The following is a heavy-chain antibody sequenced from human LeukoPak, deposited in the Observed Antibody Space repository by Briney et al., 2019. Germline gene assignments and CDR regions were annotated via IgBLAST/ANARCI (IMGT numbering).Heavy chain of an antibody. Sequence: SETPSLTCAVYGGSFRGYYWSWIRQPPGKGLEWIGEINHSGSTNYNPSLKSRVTISLDTSKNQFSLKLSSVTAADTAVYYCVRGGAGRAGNWGQGTLVTVSS. D-gene: IGHD3-10*01. CDR1: GGSFRGYY. J-gene: IGHJ4*02. V-gene: IGHV4-34*01. CDR3: VRGGAGRAGN. CDR2: INHSGST.